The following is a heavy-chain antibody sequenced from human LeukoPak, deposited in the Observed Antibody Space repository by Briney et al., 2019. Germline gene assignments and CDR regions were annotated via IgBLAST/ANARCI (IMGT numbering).Heavy chain of an antibody. D-gene: IGHD1-7*01. CDR1: GFTFSSYS. CDR2: ISSSSSYI. J-gene: IGHJ3*02. CDR3: ARAQRTTGAFDI. Sequence: GGSLRLSCAASGFTFSSYSMNWVRQAPGKGLEWVSSISSSSSYIYYADSVKGRFTISRDNAKNSLYLQMNSLRAEDTAVYYCARAQRTTGAFDIWGQGTMVTVSS. V-gene: IGHV3-21*01.